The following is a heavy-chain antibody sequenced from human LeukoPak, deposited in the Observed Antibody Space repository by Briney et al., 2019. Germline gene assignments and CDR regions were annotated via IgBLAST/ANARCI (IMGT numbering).Heavy chain of an antibody. CDR1: GYTLTELS. J-gene: IGHJ4*02. Sequence: ASVKVSCKVSGYTLTELSMHWVRQAPGKGLEWMGGFDPEDGETIYAQKFQGGVTTTEDTSTDTAYMELSSLRSEDTAVYYCAIDYGDFFDYWGQGTLVTVSS. CDR3: AIDYGDFFDY. V-gene: IGHV1-24*01. D-gene: IGHD4-17*01. CDR2: FDPEDGET.